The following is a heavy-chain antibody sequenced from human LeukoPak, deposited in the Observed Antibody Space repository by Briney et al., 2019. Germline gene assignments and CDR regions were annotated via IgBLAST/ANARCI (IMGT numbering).Heavy chain of an antibody. D-gene: IGHD3-22*01. CDR1: GGSFSGYY. CDR3: ARARGYFANYFDY. CDR2: INHNGST. V-gene: IGHV4-34*01. Sequence: SETLSLTCAVYGGSFSGYYWSWIRQPPGKGLEWIGEINHNGSTNYNPSLKSRVTISIDTSKNQFSLRLSSVTAADTAVYYCARARGYFANYFDYWGQGTLVTVSS. J-gene: IGHJ4*02.